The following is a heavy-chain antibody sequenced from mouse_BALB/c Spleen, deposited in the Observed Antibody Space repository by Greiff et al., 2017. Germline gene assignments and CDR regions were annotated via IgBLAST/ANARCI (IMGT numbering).Heavy chain of an antibody. Sequence: DVQLQESGAELVRPGALVKLSCKASGFNITDYYMHWVKQRPEQGLEWIGWIDPENGNTIYDPKFQGKASITADTSSNTAYLQLSSLTSEDTAVYYCASRGGSSFMDYWGQGTSVTVSS. D-gene: IGHD1-1*01. CDR1: GFNITDYY. CDR2: IDPENGNT. V-gene: IGHV14-1*02. CDR3: ASRGGSSFMDY. J-gene: IGHJ4*01.